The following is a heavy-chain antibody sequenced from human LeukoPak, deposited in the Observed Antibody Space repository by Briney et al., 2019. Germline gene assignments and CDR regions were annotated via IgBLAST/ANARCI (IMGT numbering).Heavy chain of an antibody. Sequence: SETLSLTCTVSGGSISSSNYYWGWIRQPPGKGLEWIGSIYYRGSTYYNPSLKSRVTISVDTSKNQFSLKLSSVTAADTAVYYCARIYTAMAHYYYYYMDVWGKGTTVTVSS. J-gene: IGHJ6*03. V-gene: IGHV4-39*07. CDR2: IYYRGST. CDR1: GGSISSSNYY. CDR3: ARIYTAMAHYYYYYMDV. D-gene: IGHD5-18*01.